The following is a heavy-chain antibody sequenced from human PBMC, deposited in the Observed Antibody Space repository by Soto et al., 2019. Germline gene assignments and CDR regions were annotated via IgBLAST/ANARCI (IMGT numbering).Heavy chain of an antibody. Sequence: QVQLVQSGAEVKKPGASVKVSCKASGYTFTGYYMHWVRQAPGQGLEWLGWINPNSGGTNYAQKFQGWVTMTRDTSISTAYMELSRLRSDDTAVYYCAIDRSGSYYHDGSMDVWGQGTTVTVSS. D-gene: IGHD1-26*01. CDR1: GYTFTGYY. CDR2: INPNSGGT. CDR3: AIDRSGSYYHDGSMDV. J-gene: IGHJ6*02. V-gene: IGHV1-2*04.